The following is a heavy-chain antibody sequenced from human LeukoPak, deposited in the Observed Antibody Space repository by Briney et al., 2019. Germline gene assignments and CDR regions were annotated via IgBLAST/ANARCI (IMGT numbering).Heavy chain of an antibody. Sequence: SETLSLTCTVSGGSISSYYWSWIRQPAGKGLEWIGRIYTSGSTNYNPSLKSRVTMSVDTSKNQFSLKLSSVTAADTAVYYCARDRVGYSSSSFDYWGQGTLVTVSS. V-gene: IGHV4-4*07. D-gene: IGHD6-6*01. CDR1: GGSISSYY. J-gene: IGHJ4*02. CDR3: ARDRVGYSSSSFDY. CDR2: IYTSGST.